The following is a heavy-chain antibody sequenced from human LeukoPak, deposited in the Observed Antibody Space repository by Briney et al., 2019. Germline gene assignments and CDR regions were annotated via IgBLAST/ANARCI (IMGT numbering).Heavy chain of an antibody. V-gene: IGHV1-2*02. CDR1: GYTFTGYY. J-gene: IGHJ5*02. CDR2: INPNSGGT. Sequence: GASVKVSCKASGYTFTGYYMHWVRQAPGQGLEWMGWINPNSGGTNYAQKFRGRVTMTRDTSISTAYMELSRLRSDDTAVYYCAREERGMLSDDNWFDPWGQGTLVTVSS. CDR3: AREERGMLSDDNWFDP. D-gene: IGHD2-8*01.